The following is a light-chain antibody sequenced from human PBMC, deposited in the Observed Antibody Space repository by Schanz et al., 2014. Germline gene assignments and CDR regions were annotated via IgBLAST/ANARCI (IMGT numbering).Light chain of an antibody. CDR1: QSVSTN. V-gene: IGKV3-20*01. J-gene: IGKJ2*01. CDR2: DAS. CDR3: QQYGSSPQT. Sequence: EIVMTQSPGTLSVSPGERVTLSCRASQSVSTNLAWYQKKPGQAPRLLIYDASTRATGISARFSGSGSGTDFTLTISRLEPEDFAVYYCQQYGSSPQTFGQGTKLEIK.